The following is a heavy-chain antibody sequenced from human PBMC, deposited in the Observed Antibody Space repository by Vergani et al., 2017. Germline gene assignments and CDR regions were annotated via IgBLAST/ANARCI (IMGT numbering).Heavy chain of an antibody. CDR2: IYPGDSDT. CDR1: GYSFTSYW. J-gene: IGHJ4*02. D-gene: IGHD2-2*01. CDR3: ARHVGGYCSSTSCYSLDY. V-gene: IGHV5-51*01. Sequence: EVQLVQSGAEVKKPGESLKTSCKGSGYSFTSYWIGWVRQMPGKGLEWMGIIYPGDSDTRYSPSFQGQVTISADKSISTAYLQWSSLKASDTAMYYCARHVGGYCSSTSCYSLDYWGQGTLVTVSS.